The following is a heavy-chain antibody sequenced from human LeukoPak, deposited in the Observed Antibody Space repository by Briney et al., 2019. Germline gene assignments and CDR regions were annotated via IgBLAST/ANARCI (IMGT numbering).Heavy chain of an antibody. CDR2: ISSNGGST. Sequence: PGGSLRLSCSASGFTFSSYAMHWVRQAPGKGLEYVSAISSNGGSTYYANPVKGRFTISRDNSKNTLYLQMGSLRAEDMAVYYCARGGPGKVRGVIYYYMDVWGKGTTVTVSS. D-gene: IGHD3-10*01. CDR3: ARGGPGKVRGVIYYYMDV. V-gene: IGHV3-64*01. CDR1: GFTFSSYA. J-gene: IGHJ6*03.